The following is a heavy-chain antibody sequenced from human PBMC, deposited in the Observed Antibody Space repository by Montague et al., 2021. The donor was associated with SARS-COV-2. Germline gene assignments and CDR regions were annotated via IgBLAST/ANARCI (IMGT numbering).Heavy chain of an antibody. D-gene: IGHD6-13*01. V-gene: IGHV4-61*02. CDR2: IYTSGRT. J-gene: IGHJ6*03. CDR1: LHSGVVGLKR. Sequence: TLSLTCTGDLHSGVVGLKRRTEIQTPAVQSPLWIGCIYTSGRTNYNPSLKSRVTISVDTSKNQLSLKLSSVTAADTAVYYWASGIAATYYYYMDVWGKGTTVTVSS. CDR3: ASGIAATYYYYMDV.